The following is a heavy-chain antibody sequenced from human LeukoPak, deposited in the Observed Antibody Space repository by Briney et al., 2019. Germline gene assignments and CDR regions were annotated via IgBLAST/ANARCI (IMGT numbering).Heavy chain of an antibody. V-gene: IGHV1-3*04. D-gene: IGHD2-2*01. J-gene: IGHJ4*02. CDR1: GYTFNSYA. CDR3: ASDPPYTSSSAW. CDR2: INTGNGDT. Sequence: ASVKVSCKASGYTFNSYAMHWVRQAPGQRLEWMGWINTGNGDTKYSQKFQERVTLTWDVSTSTAYMVLSSLRSEDTAIYYCASDPPYTSSSAWWGQGTLVTVSS.